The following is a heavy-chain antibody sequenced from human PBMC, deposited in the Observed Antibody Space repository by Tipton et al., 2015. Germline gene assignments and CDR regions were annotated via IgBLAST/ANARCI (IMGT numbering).Heavy chain of an antibody. D-gene: IGHD2-8*01. Sequence: LRISCTVSGGPINRYYWSWIRQPPGKGLEWIVYIYYSGSTNYNPSLKSRVTIAVDTSKNQFSLKVSSVTAADTAVYYCARLGGYCTIISCYDSFVKRGQGALVTASS. V-gene: IGHV4-59*01. J-gene: IGHJ4*02. CDR2: IYYSGST. CDR1: GGPINRYY. CDR3: ARLGGYCTIISCYDSFVK.